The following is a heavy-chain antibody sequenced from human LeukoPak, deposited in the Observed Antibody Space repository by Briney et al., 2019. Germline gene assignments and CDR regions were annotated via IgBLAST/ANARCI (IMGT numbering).Heavy chain of an antibody. Sequence: GGSLRLSCAASGFTFSSYAMSWVRQAPGKGLEWVSAISGSGGSTYYADSMKGRFTISRDNSKNTLYLQMNSLRAEDTAVYYCAKGKLRYFDWSPPGPWGQGTLVTVSS. CDR2: ISGSGGST. D-gene: IGHD3-9*01. J-gene: IGHJ5*02. V-gene: IGHV3-23*01. CDR3: AKGKLRYFDWSPPGP. CDR1: GFTFSSYA.